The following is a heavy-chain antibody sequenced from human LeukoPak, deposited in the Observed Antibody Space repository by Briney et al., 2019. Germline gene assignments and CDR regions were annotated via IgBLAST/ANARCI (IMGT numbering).Heavy chain of an antibody. J-gene: IGHJ4*02. CDR2: IYYSGST. CDR3: ARQYGDGYRNFDY. D-gene: IGHD5-24*01. CDR1: GGSISSYY. V-gene: IGHV4-59*08. Sequence: SETLSLTCTVSGGSISSYYWSWIRQPPGKGLEWIGYIYYSGSTNYNPSLKSRVTISVDTSKNQFSLKLSSVTAADTAVYYCARQYGDGYRNFDYWGQGTLVTVSS.